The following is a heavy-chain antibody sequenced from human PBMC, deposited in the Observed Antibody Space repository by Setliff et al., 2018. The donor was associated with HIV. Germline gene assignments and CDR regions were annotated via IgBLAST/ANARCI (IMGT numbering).Heavy chain of an antibody. V-gene: IGHV4-61*10. D-gene: IGHD3-10*01. CDR2: IHYSGSS. CDR3: ARQMPGVRGVIVASIDY. Sequence: PSETLSLTCTVSGGSISSAAYYWSWIRQPAGKGLEWIGYIHYSGSSNYNPSLKSRVSISLDTSKKQVSLKLNAVTAADTAVYYCARQMPGVRGVIVASIDYWGQGTLVTVSS. CDR1: GGSISSAAYY. J-gene: IGHJ4*02.